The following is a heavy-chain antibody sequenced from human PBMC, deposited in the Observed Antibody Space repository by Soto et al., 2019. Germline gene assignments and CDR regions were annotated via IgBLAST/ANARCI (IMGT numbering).Heavy chain of an antibody. J-gene: IGHJ6*02. CDR3: AKDRKATNLGQDHFFYGMDV. CDR1: GYTFTSYY. V-gene: IGHV1-46*01. Sequence: QVQLVQSGAEVKKPGASVKVSCKASGYTFTSYYVHWVRQAPGQGLEWMGIVNPSAGTTTYAQKFQGRVTMTRATSTSTVYMELSSLKSEDTALYYCAKDRKATNLGQDHFFYGMDVRGQGTTVTVSS. CDR2: VNPSAGTT. D-gene: IGHD3-16*01.